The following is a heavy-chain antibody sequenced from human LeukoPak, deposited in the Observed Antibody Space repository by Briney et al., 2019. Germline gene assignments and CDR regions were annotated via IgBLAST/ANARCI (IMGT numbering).Heavy chain of an antibody. D-gene: IGHD4-17*01. V-gene: IGHV3-53*01. Sequence: PGGSLRLSCAASGFTVSSNYMSWVRQAPGKGLEWVSVIYSGGSTYYADSAKGRFTISRDNSKNTLYLRMNSLRAEDTAVYYCARVSEDGVPGGYWGQGTLVTVSS. CDR3: ARVSEDGVPGGY. J-gene: IGHJ4*02. CDR2: IYSGGST. CDR1: GFTVSSNY.